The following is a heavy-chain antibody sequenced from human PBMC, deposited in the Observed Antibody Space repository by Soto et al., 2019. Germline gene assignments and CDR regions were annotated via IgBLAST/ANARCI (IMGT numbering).Heavy chain of an antibody. J-gene: IGHJ4*02. D-gene: IGHD2-15*01. CDR2: INPSGGST. Sequence: QVQLVQSGAEVKKPGASVKVSCKASGYTFTSYYMHWVRQAPGQGLEWMGIINPSGGSTSYGQKFKGRVTMPRATSTSTVYMELSRLGSEDTAVYYCARANHIVVVVAAHYYFDYWGQGTLVTVSS. CDR3: ARANHIVVVVAAHYYFDY. CDR1: GYTFTSYY. V-gene: IGHV1-46*03.